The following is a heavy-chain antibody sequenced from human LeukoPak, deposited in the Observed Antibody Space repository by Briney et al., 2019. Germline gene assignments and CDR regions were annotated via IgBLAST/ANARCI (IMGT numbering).Heavy chain of an antibody. CDR1: GGSISSYY. V-gene: IGHV4-59*01. J-gene: IGHJ4*02. CDR2: IYYSGST. CDR3: ARVRPVAGNPLDY. D-gene: IGHD6-19*01. Sequence: PSETLSLTCTVSGGSISSYYWSWTRQPPGKGLEWIGYIYYSGSTNYNPSLKSRVTISVDTSKNQFSLKLSSVTAADTAVYYCARVRPVAGNPLDYWGQGTLVTVSS.